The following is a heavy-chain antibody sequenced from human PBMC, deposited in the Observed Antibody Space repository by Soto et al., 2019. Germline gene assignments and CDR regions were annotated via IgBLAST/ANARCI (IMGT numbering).Heavy chain of an antibody. J-gene: IGHJ6*02. V-gene: IGHV4-34*01. D-gene: IGHD5-18*01. CDR3: ACIFSGGYGYGFYYYGMDV. Sequence: SETLSLTCAVYGGSFRGYYWSWIRQPPGKGLEWIGEINHSGSTNYNPSLKSRVTISVDTSKNQFSLKLSSVTAADTAVYYCACIFSGGYGYGFYYYGMDVWGQGTTVT. CDR1: GGSFRGYY. CDR2: INHSGST.